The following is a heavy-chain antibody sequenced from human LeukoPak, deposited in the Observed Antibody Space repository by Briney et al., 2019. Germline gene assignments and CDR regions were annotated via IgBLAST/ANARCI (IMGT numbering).Heavy chain of an antibody. J-gene: IGHJ4*02. CDR1: GFTFSSSA. Sequence: PGGSLRLSCVASGFTFSSSAMNWVRQAPGEGLQWVSAIGGSGGDTYYADSVKGRFTISRENSKTTVYLQMDNLRAEDMAVYYCVREDTPATANYWGQGTLVTISS. CDR3: VREDTPATANY. CDR2: IGGSGGDT. D-gene: IGHD2-21*02. V-gene: IGHV3-23*01.